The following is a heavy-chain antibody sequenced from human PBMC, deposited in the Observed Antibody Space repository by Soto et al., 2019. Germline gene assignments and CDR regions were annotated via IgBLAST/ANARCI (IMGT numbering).Heavy chain of an antibody. J-gene: IGHJ3*02. V-gene: IGHV1-69*12. Sequence: QVQLVQSGAEVKKPGSSVKVSCKASGGTFSSYAISWVRQAPGQGLEWMGGIIPIFGTANYAQKFQGRVTITADESTSTAYMELSSLRSEDTAVYYYARDWPKVVTEGGAFDIWGQGTMVTVSS. CDR1: GGTFSSYA. CDR2: IIPIFGTA. CDR3: ARDWPKVVTEGGAFDI. D-gene: IGHD2-15*01.